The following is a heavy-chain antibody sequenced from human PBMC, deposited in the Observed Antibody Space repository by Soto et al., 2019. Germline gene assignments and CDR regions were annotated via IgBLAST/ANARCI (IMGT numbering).Heavy chain of an antibody. CDR2: ISAYNGNT. V-gene: IGHV1-18*01. D-gene: IGHD5-12*01. Sequence: ASVKVSCKASGYTFTRYGISWVRQAPGRGLEWMGWISAYNGNTDYAQKLQGRVTMTTDTSTSTAYMELRSLRSDDTAVYYCARDDNVDIVATIRWDYWGQGTLVTVSS. J-gene: IGHJ4*02. CDR1: GYTFTRYG. CDR3: ARDDNVDIVATIRWDY.